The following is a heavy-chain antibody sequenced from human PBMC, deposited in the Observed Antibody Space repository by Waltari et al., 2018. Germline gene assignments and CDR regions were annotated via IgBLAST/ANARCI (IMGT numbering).Heavy chain of an antibody. Sequence: EVQLLESGGGLARPKGSLRISCAASGFSVSNYAMSWVRQAPGKGLDWVSSKSGGSGITSYAASVRGRFTIARDNSKNTLYLQMNSLRDEDTALYYCAKGLGDRYFDLWGRGTLVTVSS. J-gene: IGHJ2*01. CDR1: GFSVSNYA. CDR2: KSGGSGIT. CDR3: AKGLGDRYFDL. D-gene: IGHD3-10*01. V-gene: IGHV3-23*01.